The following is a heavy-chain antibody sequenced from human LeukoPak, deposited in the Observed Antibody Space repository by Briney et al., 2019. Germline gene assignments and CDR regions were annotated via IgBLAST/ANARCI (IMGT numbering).Heavy chain of an antibody. CDR3: AREYYGILTGYYLDV. J-gene: IGHJ6*03. V-gene: IGHV3-74*01. CDR1: GFTFTGYW. CDR2: INSDADKT. D-gene: IGHD3-9*01. Sequence: GGSLRLSCAASGFTFTGYWMHWVRQAPGEGLVWVSRINSDADKTGYAEAVKGRFTISRDNAKKTLYLEMNSLRVEDTAVYYCAREYYGILTGYYLDVWGKGTTVTVSS.